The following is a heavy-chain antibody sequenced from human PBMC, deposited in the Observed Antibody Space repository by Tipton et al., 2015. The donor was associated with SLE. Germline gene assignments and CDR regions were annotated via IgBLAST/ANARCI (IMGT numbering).Heavy chain of an antibody. Sequence: SLRLSCAASGFTFSSYAVHWVRQAPGKGLEWVAVISYDGSDEYYTDSVRGRFTISRDNSKNTLYLQMNSLRAEDTAVYYCARRTSHALDYWGQGTLVTVSS. CDR1: GFTFSSYA. CDR3: ARRTSHALDY. J-gene: IGHJ4*02. CDR2: ISYDGSDE. D-gene: IGHD2-2*01. V-gene: IGHV3-30-3*01.